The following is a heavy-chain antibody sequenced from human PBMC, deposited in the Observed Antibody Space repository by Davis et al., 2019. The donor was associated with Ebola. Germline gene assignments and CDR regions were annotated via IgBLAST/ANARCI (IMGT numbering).Heavy chain of an antibody. CDR2: ITGDGNDE. Sequence: PGGSLRLSCVASGFTFSSYVMRWVRQAPGKGLEWVASITGDGNDEYCADSVKGRFTISRDNAKRSLYLHMTFLSADDTAVHYCAKNLRVAPPTGTTLNAFDVWGQGTMVTVSS. CDR1: GFTFSSYV. V-gene: IGHV3-30*18. CDR3: AKNLRVAPPTGTTLNAFDV. D-gene: IGHD1-1*01. J-gene: IGHJ3*01.